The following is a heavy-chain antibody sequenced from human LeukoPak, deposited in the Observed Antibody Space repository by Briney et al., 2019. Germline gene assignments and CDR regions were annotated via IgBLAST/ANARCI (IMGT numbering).Heavy chain of an antibody. J-gene: IGHJ5*02. CDR3: AKLCDSSTCGWFDP. CDR1: GFTFSNYG. V-gene: IGHV3-30*02. D-gene: IGHD6-13*01. CDR2: IRYDESNK. Sequence: GGSLRLSCAASGFTFSNYGMHWVRQAPGKGLEWVAFIRYDESNKYYADSVKGRFTISRDNSKNTLYLQMNSLRAEDTAVYYCAKLCDSSTCGWFDPWGQGTLVTVSS.